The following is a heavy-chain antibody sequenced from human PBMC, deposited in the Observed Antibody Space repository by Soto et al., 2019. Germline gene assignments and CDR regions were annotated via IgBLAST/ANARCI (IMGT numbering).Heavy chain of an antibody. Sequence: ASVKVSCKASGYTFTGYDMHWVRQAPGQGLDWMGWINPNSGGTNYAQKFQGWVTMTRDTSISTAYMELSRLRSDDTAVYYCARDTGGGELGYCCGGSCDSPTPHYDYWGQGTLVSGSS. V-gene: IGHV1-2*04. D-gene: IGHD2-15*01. CDR3: ARDTGGGELGYCCGGSCDSPTPHYDY. J-gene: IGHJ4*02. CDR2: INPNSGGT. CDR1: GYTFTGYD.